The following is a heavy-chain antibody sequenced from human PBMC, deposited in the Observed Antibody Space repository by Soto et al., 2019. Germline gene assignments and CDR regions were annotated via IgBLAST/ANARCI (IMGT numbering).Heavy chain of an antibody. CDR3: AKRFWHASGWGGPLDY. CDR2: ISGTDDNT. Sequence: PGGSLRLSCAASGFTFRNYALSWVRQAPGKGLEWVSAISGTDDNTYYADSVRGRFTISRDNSKNTLYLQLDSLGAEDTAKYYCAKRFWHASGWGGPLDYWGQGTVVTAPQ. D-gene: IGHD6-19*01. CDR1: GFTFRNYA. V-gene: IGHV3-23*01. J-gene: IGHJ4*02.